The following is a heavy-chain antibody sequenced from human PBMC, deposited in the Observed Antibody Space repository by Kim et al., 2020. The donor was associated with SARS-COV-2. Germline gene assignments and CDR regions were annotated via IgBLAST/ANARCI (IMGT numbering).Heavy chain of an antibody. CDR1: GFTFSSYG. CDR2: IWYDGSNK. Sequence: GGSLRLSCAASGFTFSSYGMHWVRQAPGKGLEWVAVIWYDGSNKYYADSVKGRFTISRDNSKNTLYLQMNSLRAEDTAVYYCAKDPLVPYYGSGSYSPYYYYGMDVWGQGTTVTVSS. J-gene: IGHJ6*02. V-gene: IGHV3-33*06. D-gene: IGHD3-10*01. CDR3: AKDPLVPYYGSGSYSPYYYYGMDV.